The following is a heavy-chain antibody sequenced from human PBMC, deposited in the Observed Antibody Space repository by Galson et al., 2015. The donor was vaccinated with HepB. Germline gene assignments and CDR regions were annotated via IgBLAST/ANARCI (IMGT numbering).Heavy chain of an antibody. V-gene: IGHV3-30*03. J-gene: IGHJ4*02. Sequence: SLRLSCAASGFIFSNFGMHWVRQAPGKGLEWVAIISYDGSDKYYTDSVKGRFTISRDNSKNTLYLQMDRLRTEDTAVYYCARGAKTWEELPPDYWGQGTQVTVSS. CDR2: ISYDGSDK. CDR3: ARGAKTWEELPPDY. D-gene: IGHD1-7*01. CDR1: GFIFSNFG.